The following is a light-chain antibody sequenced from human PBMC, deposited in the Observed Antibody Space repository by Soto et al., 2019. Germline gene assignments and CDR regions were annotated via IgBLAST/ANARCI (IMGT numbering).Light chain of an antibody. CDR1: SSDVGAYNY. J-gene: IGLJ1*01. V-gene: IGLV2-8*01. Sequence: QSALTQPPSASWSPGQSVTISCTGTSSDVGAYNYVSWYQQHPGKAPKLMIYQVTKRPSGVPDRFSASKSGNTASLTVSGLQAEDEADYYCSSYAGNSFYVFGTGTKLTVL. CDR3: SSYAGNSFYV. CDR2: QVT.